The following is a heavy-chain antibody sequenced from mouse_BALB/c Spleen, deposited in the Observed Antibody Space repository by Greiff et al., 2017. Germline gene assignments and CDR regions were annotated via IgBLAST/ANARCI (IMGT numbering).Heavy chain of an antibody. CDR3: ARGGTILYGNSFAY. V-gene: IGHV1-9*01. D-gene: IGHD2-1*01. J-gene: IGHJ3*01. CDR1: GYTFSSYW. Sequence: QVQLQQSGAELMKPGASVKISCKATGYTFSSYWIEWVKQRPGHGLEWIGEILPGSGSTNYNEKFKGKATFTADTSSNTAYMQLSSLTSEDSAVYYCARGGTILYGNSFAYWVQGTLVTVSA. CDR2: ILPGSGST.